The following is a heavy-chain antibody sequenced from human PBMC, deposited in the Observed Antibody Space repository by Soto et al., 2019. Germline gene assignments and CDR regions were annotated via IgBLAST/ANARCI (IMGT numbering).Heavy chain of an antibody. Sequence: GASVKVSCTASGYTFTSYGISWVRQAPGQGLEWMGWISAYNGNTNYAQKFQGRVTITADESTSTAYMELSSLRSEDTAVYYCARYSPNYYYYGMDVWGQGTTVTVSS. CDR3: ARYSPNYYYYGMDV. CDR1: GYTFTSYG. CDR2: ISAYNGNT. J-gene: IGHJ6*02. V-gene: IGHV1-18*01. D-gene: IGHD4-4*01.